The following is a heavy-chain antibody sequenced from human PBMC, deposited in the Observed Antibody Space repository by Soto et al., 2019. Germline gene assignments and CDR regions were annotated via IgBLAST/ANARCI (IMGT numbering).Heavy chain of an antibody. D-gene: IGHD6-13*01. CDR1: GFTFINYA. V-gene: IGHV3-23*01. J-gene: IGHJ4*02. CDR2: ISGSGRST. Sequence: LRLSCAASGFTFINYAMSWVRQAPGKGLEWVSKISGSGRSTYYADSVKGRFTISRDNSKDTLYLQMNSLRAEDTAVYYCAKPSGLATAGSAFDYWGQGTLVTV. CDR3: AKPSGLATAGSAFDY.